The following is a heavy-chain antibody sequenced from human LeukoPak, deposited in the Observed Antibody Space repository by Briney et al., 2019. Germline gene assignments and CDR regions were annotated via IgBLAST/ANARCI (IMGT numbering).Heavy chain of an antibody. V-gene: IGHV3-73*01. CDR3: TRHDSDYGDYDPFDY. J-gene: IGHJ4*02. Sequence: PGGSLRLSCAASGFTFSGSAMHWVRQASGKGLEWVDRIRSKANSYATAYAASVKGRFTISRDDSKNTAHLQMNSLKTEDTAVYYCTRHDSDYGDYDPFDYWGQGTLVTVSS. D-gene: IGHD4-17*01. CDR1: GFTFSGSA. CDR2: IRSKANSYAT.